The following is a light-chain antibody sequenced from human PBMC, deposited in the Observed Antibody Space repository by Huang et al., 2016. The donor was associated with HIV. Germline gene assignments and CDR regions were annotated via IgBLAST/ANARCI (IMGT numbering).Light chain of an antibody. V-gene: IGKV3-15*01. CDR3: QQYNNWPPLT. CDR2: RAS. Sequence: EVVMTQSPNTLSVSPGERATLSCRASQSISSNLAWYQQKPGQAPRLLIYRASARAAGVLARFSGSGSGTEFTLTISSLQSEDFAIYYCQQYNNWPPLTFGGGTKVEI. J-gene: IGKJ4*01. CDR1: QSISSN.